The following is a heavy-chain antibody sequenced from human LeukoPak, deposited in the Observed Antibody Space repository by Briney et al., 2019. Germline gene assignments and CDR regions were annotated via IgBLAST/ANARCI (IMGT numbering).Heavy chain of an antibody. V-gene: IGHV5-51*01. J-gene: IGHJ4*02. CDR3: ARQGRGANMGRDFDY. Sequence: GESLKISCQGSGFSLTSYWIGWVRQMPGKGLEWMGIFYPGDSNTIYSPSFQGQVTISGDKSINTAYLQWSSLKASDTAMYYCARQGRGANMGRDFDYWGQGTLVTVSS. CDR2: FYPGDSNT. CDR1: GFSLTSYW. D-gene: IGHD3-10*01.